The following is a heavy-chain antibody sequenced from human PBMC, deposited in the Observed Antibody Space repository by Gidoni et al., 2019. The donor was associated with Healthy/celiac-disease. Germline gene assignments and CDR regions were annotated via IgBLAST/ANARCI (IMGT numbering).Heavy chain of an antibody. CDR3: ARGLEGEQQINWFDP. D-gene: IGHD6-13*01. CDR2: IYTSGST. J-gene: IGHJ5*02. CDR1: GGSISSGSYY. V-gene: IGHV4-61*02. Sequence: QVQLQESGPGLVKPSQTLSLTCTVSGGSISSGSYYWSWIRQPAGKGLEWIGRIYTSGSTNYNPSLKSRVTISVDTSKNQFSLKLSSVTAADTAVYYCARGLEGEQQINWFDPWGQGTLVTVSS.